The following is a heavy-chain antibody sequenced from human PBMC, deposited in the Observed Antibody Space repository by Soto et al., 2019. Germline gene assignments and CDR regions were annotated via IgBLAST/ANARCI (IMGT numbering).Heavy chain of an antibody. CDR1: GFTFSNYW. J-gene: IGHJ6*03. V-gene: IGHV3-74*01. D-gene: IGHD3-10*01. CDR3: ARGAGGYYYMDV. CDR2: INSDVSRT. Sequence: GGSLRLSCAASGFTFSNYWMHWVRQVPGKGPMWVSRINSDVSRTNYADSVKGRFTISRDNAKSTLYLQMNSLRAEDTAVYYCARGAGGYYYMDVWGKGTTVTVS.